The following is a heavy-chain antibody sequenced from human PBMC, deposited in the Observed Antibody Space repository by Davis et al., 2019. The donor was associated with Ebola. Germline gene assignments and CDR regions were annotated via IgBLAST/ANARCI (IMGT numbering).Heavy chain of an antibody. CDR1: GFTSDDYA. V-gene: IGHV3-9*02. Sequence: PGRSLRLSCPASGFTSDDYAMHWVRQVPGKGLGWVSGISWNSGNIGYADSVKGRFTISRDNAKNSLYLQMNSLRPEDTALYYCAIMDRDAFDIWGQGTMVTVSS. CDR3: AIMDRDAFDI. J-gene: IGHJ3*02. CDR2: ISWNSGNI. D-gene: IGHD3-10*01.